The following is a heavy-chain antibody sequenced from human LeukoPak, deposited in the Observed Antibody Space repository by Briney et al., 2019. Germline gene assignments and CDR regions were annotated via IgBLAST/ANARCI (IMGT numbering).Heavy chain of an antibody. CDR1: GYTFTSYY. D-gene: IGHD3-22*01. CDR2: INPSGGST. J-gene: IGHJ4*02. Sequence: APVKVSCKATGYTFTSYYMHWVRQAPGQGLEWMALINPSGGSTRYAQKFQGRVTMTRDTSTNTVYMELSSLRSEDTAVYYCARDPRPSYDSSDYYYPGDYWGQGTLVTVSS. V-gene: IGHV1-46*01. CDR3: ARDPRPSYDSSDYYYPGDY.